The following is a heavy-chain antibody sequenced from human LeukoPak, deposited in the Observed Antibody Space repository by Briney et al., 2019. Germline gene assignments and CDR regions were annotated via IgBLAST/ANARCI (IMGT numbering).Heavy chain of an antibody. Sequence: PGGSLRLSCAASGFTFSSYAMHWVRQAPGKGLEWVAVISYDGSNKYYADSVKGRFTISRDNSKNTLYLQMNSLRAEDTAVYYCANTMVRGVTRYFDYWGQGTLVTVSS. CDR3: ANTMVRGVTRYFDY. CDR1: GFTFSSYA. CDR2: ISYDGSNK. J-gene: IGHJ4*02. V-gene: IGHV3-30-3*01. D-gene: IGHD3-10*01.